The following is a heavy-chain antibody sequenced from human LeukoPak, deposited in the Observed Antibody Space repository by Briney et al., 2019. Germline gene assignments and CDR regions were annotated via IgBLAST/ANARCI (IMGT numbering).Heavy chain of an antibody. CDR1: GGSISSYY. J-gene: IGHJ6*03. D-gene: IGHD3-3*01. CDR2: IYTSGST. CDR3: ARSPRSWSGPLYYMDV. V-gene: IGHV4-4*07. Sequence: PSETLSLTCTVSGGSISSYYWSWIRQPAGKGLEWIGRIYTSGSTNYNPSLKSRVTMSVDTSKNQFSLKLSSVTAADTAVYYCARSPRSWSGPLYYMDVWGKGTTVTVSS.